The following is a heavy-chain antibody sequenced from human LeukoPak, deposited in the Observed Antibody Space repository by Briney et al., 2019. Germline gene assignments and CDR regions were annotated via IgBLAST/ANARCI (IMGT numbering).Heavy chain of an antibody. CDR3: ARDPDYYGSGP. CDR2: IYYSGST. CDR1: GGSISSYY. V-gene: IGHV4-59*01. J-gene: IGHJ5*02. Sequence: TSETLSLTCTVSGGSISSYYWSWTRQPPGKGLEWIGYIYYSGSTNYNPSLKSRVTISVDTSKNQFSLKLSSVTAADTAVYYCARDPDYYGSGPWGQGTLVTVSS. D-gene: IGHD3-10*01.